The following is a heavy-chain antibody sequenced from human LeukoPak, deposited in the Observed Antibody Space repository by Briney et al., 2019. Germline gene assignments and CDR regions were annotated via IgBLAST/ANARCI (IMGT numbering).Heavy chain of an antibody. D-gene: IGHD6-19*01. CDR2: ISYDGSTK. J-gene: IGHJ4*02. V-gene: IGHV3-30-3*01. Sequence: GGSLRLSCAASGFSFRTYAMHWVRQALGKGLEWVAFISYDGSTKYYADSVKGRFTISRDNSNNALSLQMNSLRVEDTAVYYCARAHAEQWLVSALWGQGTLVTVSS. CDR3: ARAHAEQWLVSAL. CDR1: GFSFRTYA.